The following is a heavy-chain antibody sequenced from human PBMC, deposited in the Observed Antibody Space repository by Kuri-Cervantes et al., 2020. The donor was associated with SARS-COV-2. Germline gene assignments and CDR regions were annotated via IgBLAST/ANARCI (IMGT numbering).Heavy chain of an antibody. CDR2: IHYSGDT. J-gene: IGHJ6*02. D-gene: IGHD6-25*01. CDR3: ARDSQRLGSYYGMDV. V-gene: IGHV4-31*03. CDR1: GGSISSGYYY. Sequence: LRLSCTVSGGSISSGYYYWSWIRQHPGKGLEWIGYIHYSGDTYYNPSLKTRVIISLDTSKNQFALRLSSVTAADTAVYYCARDSQRLGSYYGMDVWGQGTTVTVSS.